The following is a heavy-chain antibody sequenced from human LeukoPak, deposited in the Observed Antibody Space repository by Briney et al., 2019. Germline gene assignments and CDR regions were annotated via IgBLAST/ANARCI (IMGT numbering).Heavy chain of an antibody. CDR1: GFTFSDYW. J-gene: IGHJ4*02. CDR2: IKQDGSEI. D-gene: IGHD2-15*01. CDR3: VRGNPFGGY. Sequence: GGSLRLSCAASGFTFSDYWMSWVRQAPGKGLEWVANIKQDGSEISYVDSVKGRFTISRDNAKNSLYLQMNSLRAEDTAVYYCVRGNPFGGYWGQGTLVTVSS. V-gene: IGHV3-7*03.